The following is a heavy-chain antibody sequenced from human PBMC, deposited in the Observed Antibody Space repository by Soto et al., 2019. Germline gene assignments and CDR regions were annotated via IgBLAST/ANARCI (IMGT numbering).Heavy chain of an antibody. J-gene: IGHJ5*02. CDR3: ARDPTIYDFWSGYYMPNWFDP. CDR1: GYTFTGYY. CDR2: INPNSGGT. Sequence: QVQLVQSGAEVKKPGASVKVSCKASGYTFTGYYMHWVRQAPGQGLEWMGWINPNSGGTNYAQKFQGRVTTTRDTSISTDYMERSRLRSDDTAVYYCARDPTIYDFWSGYYMPNWFDPWGQGTLVTVSS. D-gene: IGHD3-3*01. V-gene: IGHV1-2*02.